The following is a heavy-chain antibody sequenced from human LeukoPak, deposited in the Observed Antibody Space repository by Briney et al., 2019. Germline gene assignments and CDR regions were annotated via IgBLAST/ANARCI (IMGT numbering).Heavy chain of an antibody. J-gene: IGHJ4*02. Sequence: SETLSLTCTVSGGSISSYYWSWIRQPPGKGLEWIGYIYYSGNTNYNPSLKSRVTISVDMSKNQFSLKLSSVTAADTAVYYCSRGYCSGDSCYHSYPWFDYWGQGTLVTVSS. D-gene: IGHD2-15*01. CDR3: SRGYCSGDSCYHSYPWFDY. CDR1: GGSISSYY. CDR2: IYYSGNT. V-gene: IGHV4-59*12.